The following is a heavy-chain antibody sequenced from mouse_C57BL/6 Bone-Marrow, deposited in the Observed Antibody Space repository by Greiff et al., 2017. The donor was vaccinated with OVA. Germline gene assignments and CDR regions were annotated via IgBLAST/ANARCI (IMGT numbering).Heavy chain of an antibody. V-gene: IGHV1-19*01. CDR1: GYTFTDYY. CDR2: INPYNGGT. J-gene: IGHJ3*01. D-gene: IGHD3-2*02. Sequence: VQLQQSGPVLVKPGASVKMSCKASGYTFTDYYMNWLKQSHGKSLEWIGVINPYNGGTSYNQKFKGKATLTVDKSSSTAYMELNSLTSEDSAVYYCARREAAQATWAYWGQGTLVTVSA. CDR3: ARREAAQATWAY.